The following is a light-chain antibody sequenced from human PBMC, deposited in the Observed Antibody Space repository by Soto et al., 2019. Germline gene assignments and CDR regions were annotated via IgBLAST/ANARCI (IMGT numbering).Light chain of an antibody. V-gene: IGLV2-14*01. CDR3: CSYTSSTTYV. CDR1: SGDVGSYNY. CDR2: EVT. J-gene: IGLJ1*01. Sequence: QSALTQPASVSGSPEQSITISCTGTSGDVGSYNYVSWYQQHPGKAPKLMIYEVTNRPSGVSNRFSAFKSGNTASLTISGLQAEDEADYYCCSYTSSTTYVFXTGTKVTVL.